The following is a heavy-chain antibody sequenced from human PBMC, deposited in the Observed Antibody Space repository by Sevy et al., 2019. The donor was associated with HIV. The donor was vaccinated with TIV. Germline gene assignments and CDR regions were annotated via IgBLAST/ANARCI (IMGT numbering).Heavy chain of an antibody. CDR2: IRYDGSNK. D-gene: IGHD2-2*01. CDR1: GFTFSSYG. Sequence: GESLKISCAASGFTFSSYGMHWVRQAPGKGLEWVAFIRYDGSNKYYADSVKGRFTISKDNSKNTLYLQMNSLRAEDTAVYYCAKNPVPAAPYYYYGMDVWGQGTTVTVSS. J-gene: IGHJ6*02. CDR3: AKNPVPAAPYYYYGMDV. V-gene: IGHV3-30*02.